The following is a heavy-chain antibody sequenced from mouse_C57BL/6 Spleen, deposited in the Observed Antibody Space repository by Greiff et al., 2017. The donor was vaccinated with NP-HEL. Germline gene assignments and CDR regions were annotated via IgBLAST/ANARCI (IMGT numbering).Heavy chain of an antibody. CDR2: ISYDGSN. J-gene: IGHJ4*01. CDR3: ARGGTIAMDY. D-gene: IGHD1-1*02. Sequence: EVHLVESGPGLVKPSQSLSLTCSVTGYSITSGYYWNWIRQFPGNKLEWMGYISYDGSNNYNPSLKNRISITRDTSKNQFFLKLNSVTTEDTATYYCARGGTIAMDYWGQGTSVTVSS. V-gene: IGHV3-6*01. CDR1: GYSITSGYY.